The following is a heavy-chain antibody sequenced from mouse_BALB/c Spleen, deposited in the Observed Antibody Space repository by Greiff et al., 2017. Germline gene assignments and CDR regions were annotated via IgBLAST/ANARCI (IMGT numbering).Heavy chain of an antibody. Sequence: DVMLVESGGGLVQPGGSLKLSCAASGFTFSSYGLSWVRQTPDKRLELVATINSNGGSTYYPDSVKGRFTISRDNAKNTLYLQMSSLKSEDTAMDYCARNYYAMDYWGQGTSVTVSA. CDR3: ARNYYAMDY. CDR1: GFTFSSYG. J-gene: IGHJ4*01. V-gene: IGHV5-6-3*01. CDR2: INSNGGST.